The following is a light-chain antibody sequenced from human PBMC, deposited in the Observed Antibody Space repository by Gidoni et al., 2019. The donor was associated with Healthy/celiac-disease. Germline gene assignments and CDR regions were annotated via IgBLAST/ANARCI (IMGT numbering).Light chain of an antibody. J-gene: IGKJ4*01. CDR2: DAS. CDR3: QKRSNWPT. V-gene: IGKV3-11*01. CDR1: QSVSRY. Sequence: IVLTQSPASLSLSPGERPTLSCRASQSVSRYLAWYQQKPGQAPRLLIYDASNRATGIPARFSGSGSGTDFTLTISSLEPEDFAVYYCQKRSNWPTFGGGTKVEIK.